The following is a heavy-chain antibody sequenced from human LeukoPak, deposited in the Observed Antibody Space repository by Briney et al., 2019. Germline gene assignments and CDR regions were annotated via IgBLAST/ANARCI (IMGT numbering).Heavy chain of an antibody. CDR2: IWYDGSNK. CDR1: GFTFSSYG. J-gene: IGHJ4*02. D-gene: IGHD2-15*01. V-gene: IGHV3-33*01. CDR3: ASDYCSGGSCYSYYFDY. Sequence: PGGSLRLSCAASGFTFSSYGMHWVRQAPGKGLEWVAVIWYDGSNKYYADSVKGRFTISRDNSKNTLYLQMNSLRAEDTAVYYCASDYCSGGSCYSYYFDYWGQGTLVTVSS.